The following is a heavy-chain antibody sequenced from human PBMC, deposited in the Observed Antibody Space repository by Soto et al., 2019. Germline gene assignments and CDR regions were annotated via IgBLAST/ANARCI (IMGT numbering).Heavy chain of an antibody. V-gene: IGHV1-46*01. CDR1: GYVFTSFL. Sequence: QVQLVQSGAEVLKPGAAVKVSCKASGYVFTSFLMHWVRQAPGQGLEWMGIINPRGGTTTLAQKFQGRVNMTRDTSTNAVYMEVSSLRYDDTAVYYVARGQSGIYGGLDYWGQGALVNVSS. D-gene: IGHD1-26*01. CDR2: INPRGGTT. J-gene: IGHJ4*02. CDR3: ARGQSGIYGGLDY.